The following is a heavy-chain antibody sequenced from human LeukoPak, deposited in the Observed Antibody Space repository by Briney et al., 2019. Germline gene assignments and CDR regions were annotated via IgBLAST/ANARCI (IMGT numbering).Heavy chain of an antibody. CDR3: AREGKPRAAGPGWFDP. CDR1: GGNCCSYS. J-gene: IGHJ5*02. CDR2: IIPIFGTA. Sequence: GSSVKVSCKASGGNCCSYSISCLRRDPRQELEWMVGIIPIFGTANYAHKFQGRVTTTTDESTSTAYMELSSLRSEDTAVYYCAREGKPRAAGPGWFDPWGQGTLVTVSS. V-gene: IGHV1-69*05. D-gene: IGHD6-13*01.